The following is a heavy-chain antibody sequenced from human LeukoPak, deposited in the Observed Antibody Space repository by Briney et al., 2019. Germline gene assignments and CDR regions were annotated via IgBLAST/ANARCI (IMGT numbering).Heavy chain of an antibody. V-gene: IGHV3-30*02. J-gene: IGHJ4*02. CDR3: AKGGSTYSYGFDY. D-gene: IGHD2-15*01. CDR2: IRYDGSNK. CDR1: GFTFSSYG. Sequence: GGSLRLSCAASGFTFSSYGMHWVRQAPGKGLEWVAFIRYDGSNKYYADSVKGRFTISRDNSRNTLYLQMDSLRAEDTAVYYCAKGGSTYSYGFDYWGQGTLVTVSS.